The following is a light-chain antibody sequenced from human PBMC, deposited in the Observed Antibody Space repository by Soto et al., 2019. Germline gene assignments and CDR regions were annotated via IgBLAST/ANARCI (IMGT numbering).Light chain of an antibody. CDR1: SSDVGGYNY. J-gene: IGLJ1*01. CDR2: DVT. CDR3: SSYTTSNTRQIV. V-gene: IGLV2-14*03. Sequence: QSVLTQPASVSGSPGQPITISCTGTSSDVGGYNYVSWYQHHPGKAPKLIIYDVTNRPSGVSNPFSGSKSGNTASLTISGLQPEDEADYYCSSYTTSNTRQIVFGTGTKVNVL.